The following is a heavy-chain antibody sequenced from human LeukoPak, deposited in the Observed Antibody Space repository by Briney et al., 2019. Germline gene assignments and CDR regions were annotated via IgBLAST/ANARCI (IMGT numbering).Heavy chain of an antibody. CDR3: ARDEQQLSWGYYYYYMDV. CDR2: ISSSGSTI. Sequence: GGSLRLSCAASGFTFSSYEMNWVRQAPGKGLEWVSYISSSGSTIYYADSVKGRFTISRDNAKNSLYLQMNSLRAEDTAVYYCARDEQQLSWGYYYYYMDVWGKGTTVTVSS. V-gene: IGHV3-48*03. D-gene: IGHD6-13*01. CDR1: GFTFSSYE. J-gene: IGHJ6*03.